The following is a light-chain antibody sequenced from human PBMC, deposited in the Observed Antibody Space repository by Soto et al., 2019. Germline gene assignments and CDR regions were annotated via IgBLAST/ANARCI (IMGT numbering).Light chain of an antibody. CDR2: GAS. J-gene: IGKJ1*01. CDR1: QSVSSSY. V-gene: IGKV3-20*01. Sequence: EIVLTQSPGTLSLSPGERATLSCRASQSVSSSYLAWYQQKPGQAPRLLIYGASSRATGIPDRLSGSGSGTAFTLTISRLEPEDFAVYYCQQYGSSRTFGQGTKVEIK. CDR3: QQYGSSRT.